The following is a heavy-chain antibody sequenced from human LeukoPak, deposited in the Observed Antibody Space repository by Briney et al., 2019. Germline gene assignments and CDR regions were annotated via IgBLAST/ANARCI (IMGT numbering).Heavy chain of an antibody. Sequence: SETLSLTCTVSGGSISSYYWSWIRQPPGKGLEWIGYIYYSGSTYYNPSLKSRVTISVDTSKNQFSLKLSSVTAADTAVYYCARGGHFLDAFDIWGQGTMVTVSS. CDR3: ARGGHFLDAFDI. CDR1: GGSISSYY. CDR2: IYYSGST. V-gene: IGHV4-59*12. J-gene: IGHJ3*02.